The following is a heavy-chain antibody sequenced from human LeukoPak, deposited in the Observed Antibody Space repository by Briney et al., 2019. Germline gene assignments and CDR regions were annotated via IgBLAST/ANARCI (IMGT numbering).Heavy chain of an antibody. CDR3: AKDRTPWVKDAFDI. CDR1: GFTFSTYA. Sequence: GGSLRLSCAASGFTFSTYAMSWVRQAPGKGLEWVAFIRYDGSNKYYADSVKGRFTISRDNSKNTLYLQMNSLRAEDTAVYYCAKDRTPWVKDAFDIWGQGTMVTVSS. CDR2: IRYDGSNK. V-gene: IGHV3-30*02. D-gene: IGHD7-27*01. J-gene: IGHJ3*02.